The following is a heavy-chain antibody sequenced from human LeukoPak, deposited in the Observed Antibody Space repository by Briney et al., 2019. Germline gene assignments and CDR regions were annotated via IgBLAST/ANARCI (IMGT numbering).Heavy chain of an antibody. V-gene: IGHV1-69*10. CDR1: GGTFSSYA. CDR3: ASPAYCGGDCYSSGRFDY. J-gene: IGHJ4*02. Sequence: ASVKVSCKASGGTFSSYAISWVRQAPGQGREWVGWIIPILGIANHAQKFQGRVTITADKSTSTAYMVLSSLRSEDTAVYYCASPAYCGGDCYSSGRFDYWGQGTLVTVSS. CDR2: IIPILGIA. D-gene: IGHD2-21*02.